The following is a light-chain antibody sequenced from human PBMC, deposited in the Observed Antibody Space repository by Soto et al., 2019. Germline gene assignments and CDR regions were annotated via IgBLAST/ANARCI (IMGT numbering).Light chain of an antibody. CDR1: GSDVGSHNL. Sequence: QSALTQPASVSGSPGQSITISCTGSGSDVGSHNLVSWYQPHPGKAPQLMIYDVIKRPSGISDRFSGSKSGNTASLTISGLQDEDEADYFCCSYAGSANWLFGGGTKLAVL. CDR3: CSYAGSANWL. CDR2: DVI. J-gene: IGLJ3*02. V-gene: IGLV2-23*02.